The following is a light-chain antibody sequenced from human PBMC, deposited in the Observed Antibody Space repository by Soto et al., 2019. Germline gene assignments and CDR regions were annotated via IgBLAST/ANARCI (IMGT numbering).Light chain of an antibody. V-gene: IGLV2-8*01. CDR3: SSYAGSTV. J-gene: IGLJ2*01. CDR2: EVS. CDR1: SSDVGGYNY. Sequence: QSVLTQPPSASGSPGQSVTISCTGTSSDVGGYNYVSWYQQHPGKAPKLMIYEVSKRPSGVPDRFSGSKSGNTASLTVSGLHAEDEADYYCSSYAGSTVFGGGTKLTVL.